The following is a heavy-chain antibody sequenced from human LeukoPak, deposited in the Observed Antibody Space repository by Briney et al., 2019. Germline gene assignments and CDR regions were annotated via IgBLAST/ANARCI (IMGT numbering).Heavy chain of an antibody. CDR2: IIPIFGIA. CDR3: ARDHDILTGFDY. CDR1: GGTFSSYA. D-gene: IGHD3-9*01. Sequence: ASVKVSCKASGGTFSSYAICWVRQAPGQGLEWMGRIIPIFGIANYAQKSQGRVTITADKSTSTAYMELSSLRSEDTAVYYCARDHDILTGFDYWGQGTLVTVSS. J-gene: IGHJ4*02. V-gene: IGHV1-69*04.